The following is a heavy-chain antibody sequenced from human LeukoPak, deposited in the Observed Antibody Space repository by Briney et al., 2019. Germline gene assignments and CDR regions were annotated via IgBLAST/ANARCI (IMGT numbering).Heavy chain of an antibody. CDR2: ISSSSSYI. CDR3: ARDEEQLLPYFDY. D-gene: IGHD6-6*01. J-gene: IGHJ4*02. V-gene: IGHV3-21*01. CDR1: GFTFSSYA. Sequence: GGSLRLSCAASGFTFSSYAMNWVRQAPGKGLEWVSSISSSSSYIYYADSVKGRFTISRDSAKNSLYLQMNSLRAEDTAVYYCARDEEQLLPYFDYWGQGTLVTVSS.